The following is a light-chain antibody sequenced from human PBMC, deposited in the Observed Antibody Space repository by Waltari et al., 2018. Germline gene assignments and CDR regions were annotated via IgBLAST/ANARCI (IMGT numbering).Light chain of an antibody. CDR1: SSTSGSNC. Sequence: HSVLSQPPPVSAPPGQGAPITCSGTSSTSGSNCVSWYQHLPGMAPKLPLDRNNQRPPGVPDRFSSSKSGTSASLAIRELRSEDEADYYCGAWDDTLRFVFGGGTRLTVL. CDR3: GAWDDTLRFV. V-gene: IGLV1-47*01. CDR2: RNN. J-gene: IGLJ2*01.